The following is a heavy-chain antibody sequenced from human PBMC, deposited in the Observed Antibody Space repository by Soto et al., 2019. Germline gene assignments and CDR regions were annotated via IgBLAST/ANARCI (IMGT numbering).Heavy chain of an antibody. J-gene: IGHJ4*02. CDR2: IYYSGST. V-gene: IGHV4-39*01. D-gene: IGHD2-8*01. CDR1: GGSISSSSYY. CDR3: ARPRDCTNGVCSDFDY. Sequence: QLQLQESGPGLVKPSETLSLTCTVSGGSISSSSYYWGWIRQPPGKGLEWIGSIYYSGSTYYNPSLKSRVTISVDTSKNQFSLKLSSMTAADTAVYYCARPRDCTNGVCSDFDYWGQGTLVTVSS.